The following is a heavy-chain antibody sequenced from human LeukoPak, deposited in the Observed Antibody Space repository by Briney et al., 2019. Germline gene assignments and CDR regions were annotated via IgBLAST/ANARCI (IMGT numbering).Heavy chain of an antibody. V-gene: IGHV4-38-2*01. CDR3: ATQYDFWSGSYNTNWFDP. J-gene: IGHJ5*02. Sequence: NTSETLSLTCAVSGYSISSGYYRGWIRQPPGKGLEWIGSIYHSGSTYYNPSLKSRVTISVDTSKNQFSLKLSSVTAADTAVYYCATQYDFWSGSYNTNWFDPWGQGTLVTVSS. CDR2: IYHSGST. D-gene: IGHD3-3*01. CDR1: GYSISSGYY.